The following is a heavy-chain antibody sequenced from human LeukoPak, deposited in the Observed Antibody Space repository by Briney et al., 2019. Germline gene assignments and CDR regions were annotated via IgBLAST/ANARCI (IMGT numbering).Heavy chain of an antibody. V-gene: IGHV3-30*03. J-gene: IGHJ6*02. D-gene: IGHD3-3*01. CDR2: ISYDGSNK. CDR1: GFTFSGYC. CDR3: ARRLGDTIFGVVIIWGMDV. Sequence: GGSLRLSCAASGFTFSGYCMNWVRQAPGKGLEWVAVISYDGSNKYYADSVKGRSTISRDNSKNTLYLQMNSLRAEDTAVYYCARRLGDTIFGVVIIWGMDVWGQGTTVTVSS.